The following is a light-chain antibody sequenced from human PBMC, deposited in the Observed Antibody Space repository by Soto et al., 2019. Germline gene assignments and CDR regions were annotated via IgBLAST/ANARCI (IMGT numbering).Light chain of an antibody. CDR3: QSYDSSLSGWV. CDR2: GNS. V-gene: IGLV1-40*01. J-gene: IGLJ3*02. CDR1: SSNIGAGYD. Sequence: QLVLTQPPSVSGAPGQRVTISCTGSSSNIGAGYDVHWYQHLPGTAPKLLIYGNSNRPSGVPDRFSGSKSGTSASLAITGLQAEDEADYYCQSYDSSLSGWVFGGGTKVTVL.